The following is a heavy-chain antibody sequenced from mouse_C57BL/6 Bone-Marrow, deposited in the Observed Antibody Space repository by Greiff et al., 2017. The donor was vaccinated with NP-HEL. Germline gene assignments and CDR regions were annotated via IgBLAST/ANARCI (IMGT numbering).Heavy chain of an antibody. CDR1: GYTFTSYW. CDR2: IDPSDSET. V-gene: IGHV1-52*01. J-gene: IGHJ3*01. D-gene: IGHD4-1*01. CDR3: ARETGREGFAY. Sequence: QVQLQQPGAELVRPGSSVKLSCKASGYTFTSYWMHWVKQRPIQGLEWIGNIDPSDSETHYNQKFKDKATLTVDKSSSTAYMQLSSLTSEDSAVYYCARETGREGFAYWGQGTLVTVSA.